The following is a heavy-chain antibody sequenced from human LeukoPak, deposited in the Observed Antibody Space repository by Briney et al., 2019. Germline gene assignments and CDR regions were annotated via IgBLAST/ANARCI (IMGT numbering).Heavy chain of an antibody. Sequence: GGSLRLSCAASGFTFSSYWMSWVRQAPGKGLEWVANIKQDGSEKYYVDPVKGRFTISRDNAKNSLYLQMNSLRAEDTAVYYCARELYSSSWYGNYYYYYGMDVWGQGTTVTVSS. CDR2: IKQDGSEK. CDR1: GFTFSSYW. V-gene: IGHV3-7*01. J-gene: IGHJ6*02. CDR3: ARELYSSSWYGNYYYYYGMDV. D-gene: IGHD6-13*01.